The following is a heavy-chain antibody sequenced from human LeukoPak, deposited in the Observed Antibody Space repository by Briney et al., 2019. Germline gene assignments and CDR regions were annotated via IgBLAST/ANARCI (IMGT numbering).Heavy chain of an antibody. CDR2: INPRSAST. D-gene: IGHD3-10*01. J-gene: IGHJ4*02. CDR3: TRSRPVRGITFDN. Sequence: GSLRLSCAASGFTFSSYSMNWVRQAPGKGLEWVSFINPRSASTYYSDSVRGRFAISRDDAKNSLYLQMNSLRGEDTAVYYCTRSRPVRGITFDNWGQGTLVTVSP. V-gene: IGHV3-48*04. CDR1: GFTFSSYS.